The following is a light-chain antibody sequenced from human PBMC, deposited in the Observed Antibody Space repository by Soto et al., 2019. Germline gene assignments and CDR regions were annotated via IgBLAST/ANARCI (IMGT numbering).Light chain of an antibody. CDR2: AAS. Sequence: DIQMTQSPSSLSASVGDRVTITCRASQSISSYLNWYQQKPGKAPKHLIYAASSLQSGVPSRFSGSGSGTDFPLTISRLQPEDFATYYWQQRYRPPYTFGQGTKLEIK. V-gene: IGKV1-39*01. J-gene: IGKJ2*01. CDR1: QSISSY. CDR3: QQRYRPPYT.